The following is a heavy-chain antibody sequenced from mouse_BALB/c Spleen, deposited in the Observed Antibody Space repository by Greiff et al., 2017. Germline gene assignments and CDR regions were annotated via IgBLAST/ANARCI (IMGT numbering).Heavy chain of an antibody. CDR2: INPSTGYT. CDR1: GYTFTSYW. CDR3: ARSNWDPAWFAY. D-gene: IGHD4-1*01. Sequence: VQLQQSGAELAKPGASVKMSCKASGYTFTSYWMHWVKQRPRQGLEWIGYINPSTGYTEYNQKFKDKATLTADKSSSTAYMQLSSLTSEDSAVYYCARSNWDPAWFAYWGQGTLVTVSA. V-gene: IGHV1-7*01. J-gene: IGHJ3*01.